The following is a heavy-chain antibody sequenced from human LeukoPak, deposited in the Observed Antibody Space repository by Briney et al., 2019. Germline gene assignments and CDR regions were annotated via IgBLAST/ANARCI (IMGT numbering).Heavy chain of an antibody. CDR2: IYYSGST. CDR3: ARDDYYGSGSYSL. CDR1: GGSISSSSYY. V-gene: IGHV4-39*07. D-gene: IGHD3-10*01. J-gene: IGHJ4*02. Sequence: SETLSLTCTVSGGSISSSSYYWGWIRQPPGKGLEWIGSIYYSGSTYYNPSLKSRVTISVDTSKNQFSLKLSSVTAADTAVYYCARDDYYGSGSYSLWSQGTLVTVSS.